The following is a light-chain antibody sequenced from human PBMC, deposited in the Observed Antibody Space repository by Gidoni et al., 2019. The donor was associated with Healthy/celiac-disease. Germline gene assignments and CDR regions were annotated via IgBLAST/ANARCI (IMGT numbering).Light chain of an antibody. Sequence: QSVLTQPPSVSGAPGQRVTISCTGSSANIGAHYGVHWYQHLPGRAPKLLIYGNTNRPSGVPDRFSGSNSGTSASLAITGLQAEDEADYFCHSDDGSLNTWVFGGGTQVTVL. CDR2: GNT. CDR1: SANIGAHYG. CDR3: HSDDGSLNTWV. V-gene: IGLV1-40*01. J-gene: IGLJ3*02.